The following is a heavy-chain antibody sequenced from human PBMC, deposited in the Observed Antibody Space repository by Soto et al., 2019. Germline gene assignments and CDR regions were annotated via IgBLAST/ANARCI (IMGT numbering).Heavy chain of an antibody. Sequence: PSETLSLTCAVYGGSFSGYYWSWIRQPPGKGLEWIGEINHSGSTNYNPSLKSRVTISVDTSKNQFSLKLSSVTAADTAVYYCASGHSRAFDWLFWNYYYGMDAWGQGTTVTVSS. V-gene: IGHV4-34*01. CDR1: GGSFSGYY. CDR2: INHSGST. CDR3: ASGHSRAFDWLFWNYYYGMDA. J-gene: IGHJ6*02. D-gene: IGHD3-9*01.